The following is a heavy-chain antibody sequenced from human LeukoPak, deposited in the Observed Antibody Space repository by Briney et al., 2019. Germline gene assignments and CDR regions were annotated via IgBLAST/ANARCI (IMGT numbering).Heavy chain of an antibody. Sequence: PGGSLRLSCAASGFTVSDYYMNWIRQAPGKGLEWLSYIDRSGSYTNYADSVKGRFTISRDNAKNSLFLQMNSLRAEDTAVYYCARGLTVGPIFIDYWGQGTLVTVSS. D-gene: IGHD1-26*01. V-gene: IGHV3-11*06. CDR1: GFTVSDYY. J-gene: IGHJ4*02. CDR3: ARGLTVGPIFIDY. CDR2: IDRSGSYT.